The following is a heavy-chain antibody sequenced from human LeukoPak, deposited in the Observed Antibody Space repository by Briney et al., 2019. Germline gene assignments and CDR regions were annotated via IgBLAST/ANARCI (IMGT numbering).Heavy chain of an antibody. J-gene: IGHJ5*01. CDR2: ISYDGSHR. CDR3: AKVGECISGTGLES. CDR1: VFTFSYSG. D-gene: IGHD1-7*01. Sequence: TSLRLSCAASVFTFSYSGMHWVRQAPGKGLEWVTLISYDGSHRFYADFVKGRFTISRDNSNTTLYLQMQRLTPEDTAVYYCAKVGECISGTGLESWGHGTLVTFSS. V-gene: IGHV3-30*18.